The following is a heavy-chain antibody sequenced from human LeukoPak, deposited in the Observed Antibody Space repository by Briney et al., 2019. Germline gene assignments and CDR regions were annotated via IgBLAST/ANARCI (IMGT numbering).Heavy chain of an antibody. D-gene: IGHD7-27*01. CDR1: GGSISSYC. J-gene: IGHJ5*02. V-gene: IGHV4-59*08. CDR3: ARLPGLDWFDP. Sequence: SETLSLTCTVSGGSISSYCWSWIRQPPGKGLEWIGYIYYSGSTNYNPSLKSRVTISVDTSKNQFSLKLSSVTAADTAVYYCARLPGLDWFDPWGQGTLVTVSS. CDR2: IYYSGST.